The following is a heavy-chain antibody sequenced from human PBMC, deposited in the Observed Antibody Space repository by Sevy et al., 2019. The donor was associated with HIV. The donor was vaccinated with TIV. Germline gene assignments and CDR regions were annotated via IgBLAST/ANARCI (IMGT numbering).Heavy chain of an antibody. D-gene: IGHD6-19*01. CDR2: ISGSGGST. CDR1: VFTFSSYA. J-gene: IGHJ4*02. CDR3: AKVTHLAVAGKWPSYYFDY. Sequence: GGSLRLSCAASVFTFSSYAMSWVRQAPGKGLEWVSAISGSGGSTYYADSVKGRFTISRDNSKNTLYLQMNSLRAEDTAVYYCAKVTHLAVAGKWPSYYFDYWGQGTLVTVSS. V-gene: IGHV3-23*01.